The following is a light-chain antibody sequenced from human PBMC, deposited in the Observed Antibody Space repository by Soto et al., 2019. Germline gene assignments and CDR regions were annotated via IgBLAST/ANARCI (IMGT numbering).Light chain of an antibody. J-gene: IGLJ1*01. CDR3: CSYAGTSTPYV. V-gene: IGLV2-23*01. CDR2: EGS. Sequence: QSALTQPASVSGSPVQSITISCPGTSSDVGTYNLVSWYQQHPDKAPKLMIYEGSKRPSGLSNRFSGSKSGNTASLTISGLQAEDEADYYCCSYAGTSTPYVFGTGTKVTVL. CDR1: SSDVGTYNL.